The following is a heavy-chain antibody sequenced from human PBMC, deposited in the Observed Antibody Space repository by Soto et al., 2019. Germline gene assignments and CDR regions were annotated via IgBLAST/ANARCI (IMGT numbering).Heavy chain of an antibody. V-gene: IGHV4-4*07. D-gene: IGHD6-13*01. J-gene: IGHJ3*01. CDR3: ARDQAGAADV. Sequence: QVQLQESGPGLVEPSETLSLTCIVSGASVTTFSWNWIRQSAGKGLEWIGRIYTDGSTSYIPSLNSRITVSLDTSKNQLSLNRKVVTASDTAVYFCARDQAGAADVWGQGTMVTVA. CDR2: IYTDGST. CDR1: GASVTTFS.